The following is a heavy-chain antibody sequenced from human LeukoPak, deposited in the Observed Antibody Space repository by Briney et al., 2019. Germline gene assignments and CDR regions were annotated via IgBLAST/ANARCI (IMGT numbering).Heavy chain of an antibody. CDR3: TTDDYGDRRGLDY. D-gene: IGHD4-17*01. J-gene: IGHJ4*02. Sequence: GGSLRLSCAASGFTFSNAWMSWVRQAPGKGLEWVGRIKSKTDGGTTDYAAPVKGRFTISRDDSKNTLYLQMNSLKTEDTAVYYCTTDDYGDRRGLDYWGQGTLVTVSS. V-gene: IGHV3-15*01. CDR2: IKSKTDGGTT. CDR1: GFTFSNAW.